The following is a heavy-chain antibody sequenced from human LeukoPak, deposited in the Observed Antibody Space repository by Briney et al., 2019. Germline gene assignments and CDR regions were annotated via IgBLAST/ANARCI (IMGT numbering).Heavy chain of an antibody. D-gene: IGHD6-19*01. J-gene: IGHJ5*02. Sequence: GGSLRLSCAASGFTFSSYWMSWVRQAPGKGLEWVANIKQDGSEKYYVDSVKGRFTISRDNAKNSLYLQMNSLRAEDTAVYYCARGYSSGWYSYWFDPWGQGTLVTVSS. V-gene: IGHV3-7*01. CDR2: IKQDGSEK. CDR1: GFTFSSYW. CDR3: ARGYSSGWYSYWFDP.